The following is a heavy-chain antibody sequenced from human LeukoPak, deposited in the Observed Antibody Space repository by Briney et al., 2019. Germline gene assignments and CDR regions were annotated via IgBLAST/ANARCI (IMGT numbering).Heavy chain of an antibody. V-gene: IGHV3-30*18. D-gene: IGHD6-19*01. CDR3: AKDLNWVAGPIDY. J-gene: IGHJ4*02. Sequence: PGGSLRLSCAASGFTFSSYGMHWVRQAPGKGLEGVAVISYDGSNKYYADSVKGRFTISRDNSKNTLYLQMNSLRAEDTAVYYCAKDLNWVAGPIDYWGQGTLVTVSS. CDR2: ISYDGSNK. CDR1: GFTFSSYG.